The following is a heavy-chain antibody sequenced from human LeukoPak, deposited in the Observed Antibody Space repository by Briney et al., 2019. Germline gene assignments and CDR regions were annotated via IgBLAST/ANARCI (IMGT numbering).Heavy chain of an antibody. Sequence: GGSLRLSCAASGFTLSDYYMSWIRQAPGKGLEWVSYISSSSSYTNYADSVKGRFTISRDNAKNSLYLQMNSLRAEDTAVYYCARTTSTYYYDSSGLRFDPWGQGTLVTVSS. D-gene: IGHD3-22*01. J-gene: IGHJ5*02. CDR2: ISSSSSYT. V-gene: IGHV3-11*03. CDR3: ARTTSTYYYDSSGLRFDP. CDR1: GFTLSDYY.